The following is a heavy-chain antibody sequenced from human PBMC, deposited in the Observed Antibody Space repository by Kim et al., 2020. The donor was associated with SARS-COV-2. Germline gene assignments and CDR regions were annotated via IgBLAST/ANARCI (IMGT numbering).Heavy chain of an antibody. CDR2: T. D-gene: IGHD2-2*03. Sequence: TNYATKPQGRDTMTTDTSSSTAYMELRSLRSDDTAVYYCARVDPKKGFDYWGQGTLVTVSS. V-gene: IGHV1-18*01. CDR3: ARVDPKKGFDY. J-gene: IGHJ4*02.